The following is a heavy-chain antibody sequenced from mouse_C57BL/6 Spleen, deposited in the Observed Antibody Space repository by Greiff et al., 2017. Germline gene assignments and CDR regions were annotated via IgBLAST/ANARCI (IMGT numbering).Heavy chain of an antibody. J-gene: IGHJ4*01. Sequence: VQLKESGAELVKPGASVKLSCTASGFNIKDYYMHWVKQRTEQGLEWIGRIDPEDGETKYAPKFQGKATITADTSSNTAYLQLSSLTSEDTAVYYCASRAYYSNYADAMGYWGQGTSVTVSS. V-gene: IGHV14-2*01. CDR2: IDPEDGET. CDR1: GFNIKDYY. D-gene: IGHD2-5*01. CDR3: ASRAYYSNYADAMGY.